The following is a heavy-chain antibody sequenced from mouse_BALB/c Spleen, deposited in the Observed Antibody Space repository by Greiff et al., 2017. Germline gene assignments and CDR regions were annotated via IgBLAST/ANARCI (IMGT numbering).Heavy chain of an antibody. CDR2: ISDGGSYT. J-gene: IGHJ2*01. CDR3: AREGDGDY. V-gene: IGHV5-4*02. Sequence: DVQLQESGGGLVKPGGSLKLSCAASGFTFSDYYMYWVRQTPEKRLEWVATISDGGSYTYYPDSVKGRFTISRDNAKNNLYLQMSSLKSEDTAMYYCAREGDGDYWGQGTTLTVSS. D-gene: IGHD3-3*01. CDR1: GFTFSDYY.